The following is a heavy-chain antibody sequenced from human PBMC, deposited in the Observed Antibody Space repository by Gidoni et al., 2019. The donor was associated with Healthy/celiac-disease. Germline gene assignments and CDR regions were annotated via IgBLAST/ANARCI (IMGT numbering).Heavy chain of an antibody. Sequence: QVQLVQSGAEVKKPGASVKVSCQASGYTFTSYAKHWVRQAPGQRLEWMVWINAGNGNTKYSQKFQGRVTITRDTSASTAYMELSSLRSEDTAVYYCARGRGGSYPLDYWGQGTLVTVSS. J-gene: IGHJ4*02. CDR2: INAGNGNT. CDR1: GYTFTSYA. D-gene: IGHD1-26*01. CDR3: ARGRGGSYPLDY. V-gene: IGHV1-3*01.